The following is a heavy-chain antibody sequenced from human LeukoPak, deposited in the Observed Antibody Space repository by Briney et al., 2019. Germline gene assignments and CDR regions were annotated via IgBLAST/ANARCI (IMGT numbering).Heavy chain of an antibody. CDR3: AKSESYGDYTYYYYFAMDV. Sequence: PGGSLRLSCAASGFSFSSFAMSWVRQVPGKGLEWVSGLSFSGGGTYYADSVKGRFTISRDNSKNTLYLQMNSLRAEDTAVYYCAKSESYGDYTYYYYFAMDVWGQGTTVTVSS. D-gene: IGHD4-17*01. CDR2: LSFSGGGT. V-gene: IGHV3-23*01. CDR1: GFSFSSFA. J-gene: IGHJ6*02.